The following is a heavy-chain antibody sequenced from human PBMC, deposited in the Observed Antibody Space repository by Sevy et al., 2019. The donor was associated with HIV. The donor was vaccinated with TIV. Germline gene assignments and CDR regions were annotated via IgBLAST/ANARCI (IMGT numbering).Heavy chain of an antibody. Sequence: GGSLRLSCTTSGFTFDDYAMSWFRQAPGKGLEWVAFITRNSYEAYGGKTDYATSVKGRFIISRDDSKSVAYLQMNSLKTEDTAVYYCTRGLATADTPEYYFYFWGQGTLVTVSS. D-gene: IGHD5-12*01. CDR2: ITRNSYEAYGGKT. J-gene: IGHJ4*02. CDR3: TRGLATADTPEYYFYF. V-gene: IGHV3-49*03. CDR1: GFTFDDYA.